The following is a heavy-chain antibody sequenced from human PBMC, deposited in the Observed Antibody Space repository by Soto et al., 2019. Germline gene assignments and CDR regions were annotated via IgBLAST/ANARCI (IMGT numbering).Heavy chain of an antibody. CDR2: INHSGST. CDR1: GGSFSGYY. V-gene: IGHV4-34*01. D-gene: IGHD2-2*01. Sequence: SETLSLTCAVYGGSFSGYYWSWIRQPPGKGLEWIGEINHSGSTNYNPSLKSRVTISVDTSKNLFSLKLSSVTAADTAVYYCARDDCSSTSCYAHNWFDPWGQGTLVTVSS. CDR3: ARDDCSSTSCYAHNWFDP. J-gene: IGHJ5*02.